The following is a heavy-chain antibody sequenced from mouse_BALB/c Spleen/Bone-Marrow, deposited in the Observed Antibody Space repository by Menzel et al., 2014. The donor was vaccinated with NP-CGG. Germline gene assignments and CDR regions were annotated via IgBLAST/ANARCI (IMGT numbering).Heavy chain of an antibody. J-gene: IGHJ3*01. CDR1: GYTFTSYD. D-gene: IGHD3-2*01. V-gene: IGHV1S56*01. CDR2: IYPGDGST. CDR3: ARSGDSSGYGFAY. Sequence: QVHVKQSGPELVKPGALVKISCKASGYTFTSYDINWVKQRPGQGLEWIGWIYPGDGSTKYNEKFNCKATLTADKSSSTAYMQLSSLTSENSAVYFCARSGDSSGYGFAYWGQGTLVTVSA.